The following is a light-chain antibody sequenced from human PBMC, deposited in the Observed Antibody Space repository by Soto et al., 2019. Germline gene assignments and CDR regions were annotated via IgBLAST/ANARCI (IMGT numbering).Light chain of an antibody. CDR2: DAS. CDR1: QSVSSY. V-gene: IGKV3-11*01. J-gene: IGKJ4*01. Sequence: TQSPSTLSASVGDRVTITCRASQSVSSYLAWYQQKPGQAPRLLIYDASNRATGIPARFSGSGSGTDFTLTISSLEPEDFAVYYCQQRSNWLLTFGGGTKVDIK. CDR3: QQRSNWLLT.